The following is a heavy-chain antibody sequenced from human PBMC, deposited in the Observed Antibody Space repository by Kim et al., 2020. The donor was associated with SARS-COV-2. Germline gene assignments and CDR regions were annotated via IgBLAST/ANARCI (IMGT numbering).Heavy chain of an antibody. CDR3: ARDRWSYYGSGSYSYGMDV. V-gene: IGHV1-69*04. J-gene: IGHJ6*02. CDR2: IIPILGIA. CDR1: GGTFSSYT. D-gene: IGHD3-10*01. Sequence: SVKVSCKASGGTFSSYTISWVRQAPGQGLEWMGRIIPILGIANYAQKFQGRVTITADKSTSTAYMELSSLRSEDTAVDYCARDRWSYYGSGSYSYGMDVWGQGTTVTVSS.